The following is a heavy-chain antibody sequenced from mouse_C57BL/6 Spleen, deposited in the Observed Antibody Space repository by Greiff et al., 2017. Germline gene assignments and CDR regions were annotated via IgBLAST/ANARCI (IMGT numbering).Heavy chain of an antibody. Sequence: EVQGVESGGGLVKPGGSLKLSCAASGFTFSDYGMHWVRQAPEKGLDWVAYISSGSSTIYYADTVKGGFTISRDNAKNTLFLQMTSLRSEDTAMYYCARGYSNYGYSDVWGTGTTVTVSS. J-gene: IGHJ1*03. D-gene: IGHD2-5*01. CDR2: ISSGSSTI. CDR1: GFTFSDYG. V-gene: IGHV5-17*01. CDR3: ARGYSNYGYSDV.